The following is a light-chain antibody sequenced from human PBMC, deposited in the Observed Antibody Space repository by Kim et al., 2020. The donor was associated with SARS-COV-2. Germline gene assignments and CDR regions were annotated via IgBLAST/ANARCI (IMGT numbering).Light chain of an antibody. Sequence: DIQMTQSPSTLSASVGDRVTITCRASQSISNRLAWYQQKPGKAPKFLIYGASNLEPGVPSRFSGSGSGTEFTLTINSLQPDDFATYYCQQYDRLSTFGGGTKVDIK. J-gene: IGKJ4*01. V-gene: IGKV1-5*03. CDR3: QQYDRLST. CDR2: GAS. CDR1: QSISNR.